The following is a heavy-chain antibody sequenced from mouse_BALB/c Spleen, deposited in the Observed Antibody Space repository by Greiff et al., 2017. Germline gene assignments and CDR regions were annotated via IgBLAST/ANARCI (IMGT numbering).Heavy chain of an antibody. V-gene: IGHV5-6-2*01. CDR3: ARHGGYYDYDDAYYYAMDY. CDR1: GFTFSSYY. J-gene: IGHJ4*01. CDR2: INSNGGST. Sequence: EVQRVESGGGLVKLGGSLKLSCAASGFTFSSYYMSWVRQTPEKRLELVAAINSNGGSTYYPDTVKGRFTISRDNAKNTLYLQMSSLKSEDTALYYCARHGGYYDYDDAYYYAMDYWGQGTSVTVSS. D-gene: IGHD2-4*01.